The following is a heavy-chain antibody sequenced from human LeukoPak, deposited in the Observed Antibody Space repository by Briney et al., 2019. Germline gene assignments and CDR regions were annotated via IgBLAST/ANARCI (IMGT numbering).Heavy chain of an antibody. V-gene: IGHV3-30*18. CDR2: ISYDGSNK. CDR3: AKGGAFGYGDLDY. CDR1: GFTFSSYG. D-gene: IGHD4-17*01. J-gene: IGHJ4*02. Sequence: GGSLRLSCAASGFTFSSYGMHWVRQAPGKGLEWVAVISYDGSNKYYADSVKGRFTISRDNSKNTLYLQMNSLRAEDTAVYYCAKGGAFGYGDLDYWGQGTLVTVSS.